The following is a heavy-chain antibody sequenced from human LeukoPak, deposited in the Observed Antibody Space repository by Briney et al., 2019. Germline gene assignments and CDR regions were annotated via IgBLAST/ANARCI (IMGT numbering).Heavy chain of an antibody. CDR1: GGSISSGSYY. D-gene: IGHD3-22*01. CDR3: ARENYYDSSGYLNFDY. CDR2: IYTSGST. Sequence: PSQTLSLTCTVSGGSISSGSYYWSWIRQPAGKGLEWIGRIYTSGSTNYNPSLKSRVTISVDTSKNQFSLKLSSVTAADTAVYYCARENYYDSSGYLNFDYWGQGTLVIVSS. J-gene: IGHJ4*02. V-gene: IGHV4-61*02.